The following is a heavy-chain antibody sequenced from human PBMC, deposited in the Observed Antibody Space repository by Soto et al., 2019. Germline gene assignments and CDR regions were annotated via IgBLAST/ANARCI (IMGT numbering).Heavy chain of an antibody. J-gene: IGHJ4*02. D-gene: IGHD2-8*01. V-gene: IGHV3-64*01. Sequence: GGSLRLSCAASGFTFSSYAMHWVRQAPGKGLEYVSAISSNGGSTYYANSVKGRFTISRDNSKNTLYLQMGSLRAEDMAVYYCARPGFRGLGHTLFDYWGQGTLVTVSS. CDR1: GFTFSSYA. CDR3: ARPGFRGLGHTLFDY. CDR2: ISSNGGST.